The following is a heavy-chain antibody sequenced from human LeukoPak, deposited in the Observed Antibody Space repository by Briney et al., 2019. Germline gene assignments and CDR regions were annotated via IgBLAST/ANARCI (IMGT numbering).Heavy chain of an antibody. J-gene: IGHJ4*02. V-gene: IGHV4-59*08. CDR1: GGSVSSYY. CDR2: IYYSGST. D-gene: IGHD3-22*01. Sequence: AETLSLTCTASGGSVSSYYWSWIRQPPGKGLEWIGYIYYSGSTNYNPSLKSRVTMSVDKSKNQFSLKLSNLSAEDTAVYYCARGVGGYNYCGERDLVTVSS. CDR3: ARGVGGYNY.